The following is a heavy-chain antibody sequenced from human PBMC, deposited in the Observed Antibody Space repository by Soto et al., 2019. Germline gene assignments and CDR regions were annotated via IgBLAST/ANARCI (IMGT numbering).Heavy chain of an antibody. CDR3: VKNSGWFNT. CDR2: IDGSGGIT. V-gene: IGHV3-23*01. Sequence: QLLQSGGGLLQPGGSLTLSCAASGFTFGTTDMSWVRQAPGEGLEWVSTIDGSGGITYYADSVKGRFTISRDNSRNTVYLQMNSLRGDDTALYYCVKNSGWFNTWGQGAVVTVSS. CDR1: GFTFGTTD. J-gene: IGHJ5*02. D-gene: IGHD3-10*01.